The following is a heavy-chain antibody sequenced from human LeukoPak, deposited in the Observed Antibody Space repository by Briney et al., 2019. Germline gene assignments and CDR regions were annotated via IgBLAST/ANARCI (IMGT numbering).Heavy chain of an antibody. CDR1: GFTFSTYS. CDR3: ARETEEAFDI. V-gene: IGHV3-21*01. J-gene: IGHJ3*02. CDR2: ISSNSIYI. Sequence: PGGSLRLSCAASGFTFSTYSMNWVRQAPGKGPEWVSSISSNSIYIYYADSVRGRFTISRDNANNSLYLQMNSLRAEDTAVYYCARETEEAFDIWGQGTMVTVSS.